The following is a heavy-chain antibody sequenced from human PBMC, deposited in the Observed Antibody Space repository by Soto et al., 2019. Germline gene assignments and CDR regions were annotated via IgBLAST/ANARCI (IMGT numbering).Heavy chain of an antibody. CDR1: GGSFSGYY. Sequence: PSETLSLTCAVYGGSFSGYYWSWIRQPPGKGLEWIGEINHSGSTNYNPSLQSRVTISVDTSKNQFSLKLSSVTAADTALSYCARGRYDYDSSGYLNWFDPWGQGTLVTVSS. CDR2: INHSGST. CDR3: ARGRYDYDSSGYLNWFDP. V-gene: IGHV4-34*01. D-gene: IGHD3-22*01. J-gene: IGHJ5*02.